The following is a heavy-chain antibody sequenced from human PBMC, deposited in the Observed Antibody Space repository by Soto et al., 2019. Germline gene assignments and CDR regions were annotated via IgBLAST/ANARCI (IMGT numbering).Heavy chain of an antibody. J-gene: IGHJ4*02. CDR1: GYSFMKYG. CDR2: ISPYSGYT. V-gene: IGHV1-18*01. Sequence: ASVKVSCKGFGYSFMKYGINWVRQAPGQGLEWVGWISPYSGYTHSAQKFHGRLTLTTDTAASTAYMELRILRSADTAPYYRAREASVLSPAAQPSRFDSWGQGTLVTVS. D-gene: IGHD2-2*01. CDR3: AREASVLSPAAQPSRFDS.